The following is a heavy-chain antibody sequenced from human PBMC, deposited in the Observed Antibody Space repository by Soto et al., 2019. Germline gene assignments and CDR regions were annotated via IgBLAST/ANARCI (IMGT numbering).Heavy chain of an antibody. J-gene: IGHJ4*02. D-gene: IGHD4-17*01. V-gene: IGHV4-59*08. CDR2: IYYSGST. CDR1: GGSISSYY. Sequence: SETLSLTCTVSGGSISSYYWSWIRQPPGKGLEWIGYIYYSGSTNYNPSLKSRVTISVDTSKNQFSLKLSSVTAADTAVHYCARHKEYGDYSPNFDYWGQGTLVTVSS. CDR3: ARHKEYGDYSPNFDY.